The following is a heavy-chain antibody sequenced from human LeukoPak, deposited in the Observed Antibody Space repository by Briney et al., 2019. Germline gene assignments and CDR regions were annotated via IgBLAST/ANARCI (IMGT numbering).Heavy chain of an antibody. V-gene: IGHV4-34*01. Sequence: SETLSLTCAVYGGSFSGYYWSWIRQPPGKGLEWIGEINHSGSTNYNPSLKSRVTISVDTSKNQFSLKLSSVTAADTAVYYCASEPEDNVVVPAAPGGFDYWGQGTLVTVSS. D-gene: IGHD2-2*01. CDR3: ASEPEDNVVVPAAPGGFDY. CDR2: INHSGST. CDR1: GGSFSGYY. J-gene: IGHJ4*02.